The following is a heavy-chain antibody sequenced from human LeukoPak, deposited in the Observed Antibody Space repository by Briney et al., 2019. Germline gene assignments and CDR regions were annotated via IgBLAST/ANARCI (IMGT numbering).Heavy chain of an antibody. CDR2: IYYSGST. CDR1: GGSISNYY. J-gene: IGHJ4*02. V-gene: IGHV4-59*08. D-gene: IGHD6-19*01. CDR3: ARQGSGSARD. Sequence: SETLALTCTVSGGSISNYYWSWIRQPPGKGLEWIGYIYYSGSTNYNPSLKSRVTISVDTSKNQFSLKLSSVTAADTAVYYCARQGSGSARDWGQGTLVTVSS.